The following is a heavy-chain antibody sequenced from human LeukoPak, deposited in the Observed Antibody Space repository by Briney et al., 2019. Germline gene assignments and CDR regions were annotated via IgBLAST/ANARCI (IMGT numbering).Heavy chain of an antibody. J-gene: IGHJ6*02. V-gene: IGHV3-48*01. Sequence: PGRSLRLSCAASGFTFSSYSMNWVRQPAGKGMEWVSYISSSSSTIYYADSVKGRFTISRDNAKNSLYLQMNSLRAEDTAVYYCAREMDYYGMDVWGQGTTVTVSS. CDR2: ISSSSSTI. CDR3: AREMDYYGMDV. CDR1: GFTFSSYS. D-gene: IGHD2-8*01.